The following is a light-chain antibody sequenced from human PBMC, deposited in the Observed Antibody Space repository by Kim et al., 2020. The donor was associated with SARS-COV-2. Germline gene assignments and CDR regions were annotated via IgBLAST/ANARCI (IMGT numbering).Light chain of an antibody. CDR2: ATA. V-gene: IGKV1-27*01. CDR1: QDISNS. Sequence: ASVGDRVTITWRASQDISNSLGWYQQKPGEVPKVLIYATATLQSGVPFRFSGSGSGTDLTLTISSLQPEDVATYYCQKYNSAPFIFGGGTKVDIK. CDR3: QKYNSAPFI. J-gene: IGKJ4*01.